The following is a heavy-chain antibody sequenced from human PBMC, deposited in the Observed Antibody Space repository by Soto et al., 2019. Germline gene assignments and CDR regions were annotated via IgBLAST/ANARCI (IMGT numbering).Heavy chain of an antibody. CDR1: GGSISSSSYY. J-gene: IGHJ4*02. CDR3: ARQPIVATIVYFDY. V-gene: IGHV4-39*01. CDR2: IYYSGST. D-gene: IGHD5-12*01. Sequence: SETLSLTCTVSGGSISSSSYYWGWIRQPPGKGLEWIGSIYYSGSTYYNPSLKSRVTISVDTSKNQFSLKLSSVTAADTAVYYCARQPIVATIVYFDYWGQGTLVTVSS.